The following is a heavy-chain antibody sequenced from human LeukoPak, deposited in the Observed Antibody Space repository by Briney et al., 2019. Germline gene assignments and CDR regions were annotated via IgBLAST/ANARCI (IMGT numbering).Heavy chain of an antibody. V-gene: IGHV4-59*01. J-gene: IGHJ6*04. D-gene: IGHD2-15*01. CDR3: ASAYCSGGSCYSEDGYYYYGMDV. Sequence: SETLSLTCTVSGGSISSYYWSWIRQPPGKGLEWIGYIYYSGSTNYNPSLKSRVTISVDTSKNQFSLKLSSVTAADTAVYYCASAYCSGGSCYSEDGYYYYGMDVWGKGTTVTVSS. CDR2: IYYSGST. CDR1: GGSISSYY.